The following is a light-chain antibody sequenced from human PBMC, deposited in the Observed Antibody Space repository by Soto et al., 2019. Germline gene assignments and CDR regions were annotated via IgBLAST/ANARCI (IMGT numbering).Light chain of an antibody. V-gene: IGLV3-25*03. CDR2: MDS. Sequence: SYELTQTPSVSVSPGQTARITCSGDTLPKQYAYWYQQRPGQAPVLLIYMDSQRPSGIPERFSGSSSGTKATLTISGVQAEDEADYYCESADNSGNVVFGGGTKLTVL. J-gene: IGLJ2*01. CDR3: ESADNSGNVV. CDR1: TLPKQY.